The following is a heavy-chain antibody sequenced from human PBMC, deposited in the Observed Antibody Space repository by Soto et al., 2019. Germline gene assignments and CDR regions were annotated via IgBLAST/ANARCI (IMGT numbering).Heavy chain of an antibody. CDR2: ISYDGSNK. CDR1: GFTFSSYA. CDR3: ARELSFDSVVDVPYLEAFDI. D-gene: IGHD3-3*01. V-gene: IGHV3-30-3*01. J-gene: IGHJ3*02. Sequence: QVQLVESGGGVVQPGRSLRLSCAASGFTFSSYAMHWVRQAPGKGLEWVAVISYDGSNKYYADSVKGRFTISRDNSKNTLYLQMNSLRAEDTAVYYCARELSFDSVVDVPYLEAFDIWGQGTIVTVSS.